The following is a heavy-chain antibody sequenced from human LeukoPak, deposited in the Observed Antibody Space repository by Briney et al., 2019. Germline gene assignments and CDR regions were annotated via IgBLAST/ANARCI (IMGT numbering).Heavy chain of an antibody. V-gene: IGHV4-34*01. J-gene: IGHJ6*03. CDR3: ARGRRPLYYYYYMYV. Sequence: SETLSLTCAVYGGSFSGYYWSWIRQPPGKGLEWIGEINHSGSTNYNPTLKSRVPISLDTSKNQFTLKLSSVTAADTAVYYCARGRRPLYYYYYMYVWGKGTTVTVSS. CDR2: INHSGST. CDR1: GGSFSGYY. D-gene: IGHD6-6*01.